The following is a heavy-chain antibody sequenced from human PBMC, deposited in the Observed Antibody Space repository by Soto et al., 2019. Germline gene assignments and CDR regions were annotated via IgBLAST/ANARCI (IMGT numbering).Heavy chain of an antibody. CDR2: IWYYGSYK. Sequence: SLRLSFTASGLKISQYAMHWVRQAPCKELEWVAVIWYYGSYKYYADSVKGRFTISRDNSKNTVHLQVNSLRAEDTPAYYCARAYLSYRTSANGWFDPWGQGTLVPVYS. CDR1: GLKISQYA. J-gene: IGHJ5*02. D-gene: IGHD1-7*01. V-gene: IGHV3-33*01. CDR3: ARAYLSYRTSANGWFDP.